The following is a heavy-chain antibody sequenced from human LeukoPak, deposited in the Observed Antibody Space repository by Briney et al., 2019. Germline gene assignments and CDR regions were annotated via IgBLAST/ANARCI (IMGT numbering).Heavy chain of an antibody. CDR3: ARHDFSSGWYHY. CDR1: GGSISGYY. J-gene: IGHJ4*02. V-gene: IGHV4-59*08. D-gene: IGHD6-19*01. CDR2: IYYSGIT. Sequence: KPSETLSLTCTVSGGSISGYYWDWIRQPPGKGLEWIGYIYYSGITNYNPSLKSRVTISVDTSKNQFSLKVSSVTAADTAVYYCARHDFSSGWYHYWGQGTLVTVST.